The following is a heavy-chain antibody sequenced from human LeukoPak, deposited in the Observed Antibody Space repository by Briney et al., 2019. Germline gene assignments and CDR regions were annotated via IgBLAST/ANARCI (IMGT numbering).Heavy chain of an antibody. V-gene: IGHV1-2*02. Sequence: ASVKVSCKASGYTFTGYYMHWVRQAPGQGLEWMGWINPNSGGTNYAQKFQGRVTMTRDTSISTAYMDLSRLRSDDTAVYYCARAPTQDDTFDYWGQGTLVTVSS. CDR1: GYTFTGYY. CDR3: ARAPTQDDTFDY. J-gene: IGHJ4*02. CDR2: INPNSGGT. D-gene: IGHD1-1*01.